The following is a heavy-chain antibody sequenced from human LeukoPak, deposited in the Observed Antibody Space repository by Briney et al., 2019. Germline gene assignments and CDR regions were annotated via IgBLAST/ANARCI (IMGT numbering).Heavy chain of an antibody. CDR1: GGTFSSYT. CDR2: IIPILGIA. D-gene: IGHD3-3*01. J-gene: IGHJ5*02. V-gene: IGHV1-69*02. CDR3: ARNYDFCSGYPT. Sequence: ASVKVSCKASGGTFSSYTISWVRQTPRQGLEWMGRIIPILGIANYAQKFQGRVTITANKSTSTAYMELSSLRSQDSAVYYCARNYDFCSGYPTCGQGTLVTVSS.